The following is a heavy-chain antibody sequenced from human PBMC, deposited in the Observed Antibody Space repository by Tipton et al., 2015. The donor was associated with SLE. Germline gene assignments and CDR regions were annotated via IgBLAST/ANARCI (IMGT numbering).Heavy chain of an antibody. Sequence: TLSLTCTVSGVSISSGGHYWSWLRQLPGKGLELIGYLYYSGSTEYNPSLKSRVTISIDSSKSQLSLNLRSVTAADTAVYYCARDPGMSRYLDGRYFDYWGRGTQVTVSS. D-gene: IGHD3-9*01. CDR1: GVSISSGGHY. CDR3: ARDPGMSRYLDGRYFDY. CDR2: LYYSGST. J-gene: IGHJ4*02. V-gene: IGHV4-31*03.